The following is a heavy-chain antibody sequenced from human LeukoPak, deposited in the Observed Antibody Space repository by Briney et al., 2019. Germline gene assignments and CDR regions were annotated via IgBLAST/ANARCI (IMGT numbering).Heavy chain of an antibody. CDR2: IYYSGST. V-gene: IGHV4-61*01. J-gene: IGHJ6*02. CDR3: ASYDFWSGYPPGYYYYGMDV. D-gene: IGHD3-3*01. Sequence: SETLSLTCTASGGSVSSGSYYWSWIRQPPGTGLEWIGYIYYSGSTNYNPSLKSRVTISVDTSKNQFSLKLSSVTAADTAVYYCASYDFWSGYPPGYYYYGMDVWGQGSTVTVSS. CDR1: GGSVSSGSYY.